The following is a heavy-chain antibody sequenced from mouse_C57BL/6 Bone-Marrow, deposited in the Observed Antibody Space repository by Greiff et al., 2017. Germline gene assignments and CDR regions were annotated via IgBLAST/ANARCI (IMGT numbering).Heavy chain of an antibody. V-gene: IGHV3-6*01. CDR3: AREDWDEGDYFDY. CDR1: GYSITGGIS. J-gene: IGHJ2*01. CDR2: ISYDGSN. Sequence: QLKESGPGLVKPSQSLSLPCSVTGYSITGGISWTWIRQFPGNKLEWMGYISYDGSNNYNQSLKNQISITRDTSKNQFFLKLNSVTTEDTATYYCAREDWDEGDYFDYWGQGTTLTVSS. D-gene: IGHD4-1*01.